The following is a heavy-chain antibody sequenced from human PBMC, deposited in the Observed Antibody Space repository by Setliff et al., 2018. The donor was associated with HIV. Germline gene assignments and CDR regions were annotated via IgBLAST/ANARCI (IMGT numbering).Heavy chain of an antibody. V-gene: IGHV4-4*08. CDR3: ARDWSRDGYYFWGV. J-gene: IGHJ6*04. Sequence: SETLSLTCTVSGGSISSYYWSRIRQPPGKGLEWIGYIYTSGSTNYNPSLRSRVTISIDTSKNQFSLKLTSVTAADTAVYYCARDWSRDGYYFWGVWGKGTTVTVSS. CDR1: GGSISSYY. CDR2: IYTSGST. D-gene: IGHD3-3*01.